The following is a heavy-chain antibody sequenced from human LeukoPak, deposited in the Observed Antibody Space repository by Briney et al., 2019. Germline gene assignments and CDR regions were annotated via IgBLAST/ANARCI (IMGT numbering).Heavy chain of an antibody. Sequence: SGPTLVKPTQTLTLTCTFSGFSLSTRGVGVGWIRQPRGNALEWLALIYWNDDKRYSPSLKSRLTITKDTSKNQVVLTMTNMDPVDTATYYCAHLPMIARGHDAFDIWGQGTMVTVSS. D-gene: IGHD3-22*01. V-gene: IGHV2-5*01. CDR1: GFSLSTRGVG. CDR3: AHLPMIARGHDAFDI. CDR2: IYWNDDK. J-gene: IGHJ3*02.